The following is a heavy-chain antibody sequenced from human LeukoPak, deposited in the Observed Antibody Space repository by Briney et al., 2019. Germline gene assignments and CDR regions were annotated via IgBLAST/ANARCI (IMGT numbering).Heavy chain of an antibody. J-gene: IGHJ4*02. V-gene: IGHV4-4*02. CDR2: IYHSGNT. Sequence: SGTVSLTCAVSGGSISSSNWWSWVRQSPGKGLEWIGEIYHSGNTNYNPSLESRVTISVDTSKNQFSLKLSSVTAADTAVYYCASRGIHSPSGYWGQGTLVTVSS. CDR3: ASRGIHSPSGY. D-gene: IGHD3-16*01. CDR1: GGSISSSNW.